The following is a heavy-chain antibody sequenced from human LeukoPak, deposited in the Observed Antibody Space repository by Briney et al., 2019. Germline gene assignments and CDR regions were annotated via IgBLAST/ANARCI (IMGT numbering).Heavy chain of an antibody. CDR1: GGSISSSSYY. CDR3: ATGGTYYDILTGYS. Sequence: SETLSLTCTVSGGSISSSSYYWGWIRQPPGKGLEWIGSIYYSGSTYYNPPLKSRVTISVDTSKNQFSLKLSSVTAADTAVYYCATGGTYYDILTGYSWGQGTLVTVSS. J-gene: IGHJ5*02. V-gene: IGHV4-39*01. D-gene: IGHD3-9*01. CDR2: IYYSGST.